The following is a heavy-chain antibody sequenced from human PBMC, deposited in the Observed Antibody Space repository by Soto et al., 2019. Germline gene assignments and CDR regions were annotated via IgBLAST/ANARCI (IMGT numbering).Heavy chain of an antibody. Sequence: QVQLQESGPGLVKPSETLSLTCTVSGGSISSGGYHWTWIRQHPGKGLEWIGSIYYSGNTYYNPSLKSRVTISVDTSKNQFSLKLSSVTAADTALYYCARSDSCGFRVLYWGQGTLVTVSS. D-gene: IGHD3-22*01. J-gene: IGHJ4*02. CDR1: GGSISSGGYH. V-gene: IGHV4-31*03. CDR3: ARSDSCGFRVLY. CDR2: IYYSGNT.